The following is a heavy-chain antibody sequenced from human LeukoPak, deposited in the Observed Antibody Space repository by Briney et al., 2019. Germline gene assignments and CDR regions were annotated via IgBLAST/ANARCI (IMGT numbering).Heavy chain of an antibody. Sequence: GGSLRLSCAASGFTFSSYSMNWVRQAPGKGLEWVSSISSSSSYIYYADSVKGRFTISRDNAKNSLYLQMNSLRAEDTAVYYCARDLGVVPAAIPTEFDPWGQGTLVTVSS. J-gene: IGHJ5*02. CDR2: ISSSSSYI. V-gene: IGHV3-21*04. CDR1: GFTFSSYS. CDR3: ARDLGVVPAAIPTEFDP. D-gene: IGHD2-2*02.